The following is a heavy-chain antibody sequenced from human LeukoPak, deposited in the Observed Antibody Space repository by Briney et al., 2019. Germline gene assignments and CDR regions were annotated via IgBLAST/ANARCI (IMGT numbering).Heavy chain of an antibody. CDR1: GYSSTSYW. CDR3: ARSQVTSRPFDI. V-gene: IGHV5-51*01. Sequence: GESLKISCKGSGYSSTSYWIGWVRQMPGKGLEWMGIIYPDDSDARFSPSFQGQVTISADKSISTAYLQWSSLKASDTAMYYCARSQVTSRPFDIWGQGTMVTVSA. J-gene: IGHJ3*02. CDR2: IYPDDSDA.